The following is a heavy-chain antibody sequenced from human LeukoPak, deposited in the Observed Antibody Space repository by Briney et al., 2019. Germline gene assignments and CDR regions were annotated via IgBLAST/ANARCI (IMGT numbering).Heavy chain of an antibody. CDR1: GFSFSTYW. CDR3: TSRNGSGDY. J-gene: IGHJ4*02. Sequence: GGSLRLSCAASGFSFSTYWIHWVRQAPGKGLMWVSRINSDGSGATHADSVKGRFTISRDNAKNTVYLQMNSLRVEDTAVYFCTSRNGSGDYWGQGTPVTVSS. V-gene: IGHV3-74*01. D-gene: IGHD3-10*01. CDR2: INSDGSGA.